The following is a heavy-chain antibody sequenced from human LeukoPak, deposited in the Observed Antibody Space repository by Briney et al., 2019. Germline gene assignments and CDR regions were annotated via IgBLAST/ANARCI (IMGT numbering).Heavy chain of an antibody. CDR3: ARGVHDYIWGSYRLPDGSFYMDV. V-gene: IGHV1-8*01. CDR2: MNPNSGNT. CDR1: GYTFTSYD. D-gene: IGHD3-16*02. J-gene: IGHJ6*03. Sequence: ASVKVSCKASGYTFTSYDINWVRQATGQGLEWMGWMNPNSGNTGYAQKFQGRVTMTRNTSMSTAYMELSSLRSEDTAVYYCARGVHDYIWGSYRLPDGSFYMDVWGKGTTVTVSS.